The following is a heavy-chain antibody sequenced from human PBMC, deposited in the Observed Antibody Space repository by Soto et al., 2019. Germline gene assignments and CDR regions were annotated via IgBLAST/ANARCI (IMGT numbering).Heavy chain of an antibody. V-gene: IGHV1-69*13. CDR1: GDTFRSYA. J-gene: IGHJ6*02. CDR2: IIPTFGRT. Sequence: SVKVSCKASGDTFRSYAISWVRQAPGKGLEWMGKIIPTFGRTNYAQKFQGRLTISADDSTSTAYMELSSLLSEDTAVYYCARDQLSSFAMDVWGQGTTVTVSS. CDR3: ARDQLSSFAMDV. D-gene: IGHD3-10*02.